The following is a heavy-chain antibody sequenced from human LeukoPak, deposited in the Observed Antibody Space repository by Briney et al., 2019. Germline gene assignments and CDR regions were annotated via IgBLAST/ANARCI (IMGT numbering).Heavy chain of an antibody. D-gene: IGHD3-10*01. V-gene: IGHV3-74*01. CDR2: ISSDGRTT. J-gene: IGHJ4*02. CDR3: LGYYSGSPN. CDR1: GFTFSSYW. Sequence: GGSLRLSCAASGFTFSSYWMSWVRQAPGKGLVWVSRISSDGRTTHYADSVKGRFTISRDSAKNTLFLQMNDLRAEDTAVYYCLGYYSGSPNWGPGTLVTVSS.